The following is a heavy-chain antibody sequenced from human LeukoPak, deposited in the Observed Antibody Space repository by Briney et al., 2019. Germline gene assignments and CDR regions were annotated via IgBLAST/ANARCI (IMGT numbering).Heavy chain of an antibody. V-gene: IGHV3-11*04. J-gene: IGHJ4*02. D-gene: IGHD4-17*01. CDR2: ISSTSTSM. CDR3: VSEYGLGFNY. Sequence: GGSLTLSCAASGFSFSDYYMSWIRQAPGKGLEWISYISSTSTSMHYADSVKGRLTISRDNAKNSLYLQMSSLRAEGTAVYYCVSEYGLGFNYWGQGTLVTVSS. CDR1: GFSFSDYY.